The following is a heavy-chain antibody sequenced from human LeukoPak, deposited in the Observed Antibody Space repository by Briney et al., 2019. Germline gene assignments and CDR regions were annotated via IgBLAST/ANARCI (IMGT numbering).Heavy chain of an antibody. CDR2: IYYSGST. V-gene: IGHV4-59*01. CDR3: ARAFVRGVSSYYFYMDV. Sequence: SETLSLTCTVSGGSINTYWGWIRQPPGRGLGWIGHIYYSGSTKYSPSLKSRVTMSVDTSKNQFSLTLSSVTAADTAVYYCARAFVRGVSSYYFYMDVWSKGATVTISS. D-gene: IGHD3-10*01. J-gene: IGHJ6*03. CDR1: GGSINTY.